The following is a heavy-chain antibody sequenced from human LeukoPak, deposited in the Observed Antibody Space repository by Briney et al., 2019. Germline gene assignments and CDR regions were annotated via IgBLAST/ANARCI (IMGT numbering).Heavy chain of an antibody. J-gene: IGHJ4*02. Sequence: GGSLRLSCAASGFRFNTYWMSWVRQAPGKGLEWVANIKQDGNEKYYADSVKGRFTISRDNGKNSLDLQMNSLRADDTAIYYCAKRDFWGQGTLVTVSS. CDR2: IKQDGNEK. CDR1: GFRFNTYW. V-gene: IGHV3-7*03. CDR3: AKRDF.